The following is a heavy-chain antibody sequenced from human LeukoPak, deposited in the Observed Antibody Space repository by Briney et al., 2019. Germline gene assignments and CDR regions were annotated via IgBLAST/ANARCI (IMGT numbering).Heavy chain of an antibody. CDR3: GVVVVPAAIVYYYYYMDV. Sequence: ASVKVSCKASGGTFSSYAIRWVRQAPGQGLEWMGGIIPIFGTANYAQKFQGRVTITTDESTSTAYMELSSLRSEDTAVYYCGVVVVPAAIVYYYYYMDVWGKGTTVTVSS. V-gene: IGHV1-69*05. J-gene: IGHJ6*03. CDR1: GGTFSSYA. CDR2: IIPIFGTA. D-gene: IGHD2-2*02.